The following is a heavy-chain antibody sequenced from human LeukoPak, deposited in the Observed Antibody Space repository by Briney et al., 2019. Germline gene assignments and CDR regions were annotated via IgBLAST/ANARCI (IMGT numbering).Heavy chain of an antibody. CDR2: IYPDDSDT. D-gene: IGHD5-24*01. V-gene: IGHV5-51*01. CDR3: ARPVEMATSPFDY. J-gene: IGHJ4*02. CDR1: GYIFANYW. Sequence: GESLKISCKGSGYIFANYWIGCVRQMPGKGVEWLGIIYPDDSDTRYSPSFQGQVTISADKSIATAYLQRSSLKASDTAMYYCARPVEMATSPFDYWGQGTLVTVSS.